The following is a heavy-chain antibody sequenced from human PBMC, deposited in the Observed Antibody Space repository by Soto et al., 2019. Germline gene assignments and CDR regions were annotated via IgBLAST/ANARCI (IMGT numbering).Heavy chain of an antibody. Sequence: SETLSLTCAVSGASISSTDWWSWVRQPPGKRLEWIGDVYHSGFTTYNPSLRSRVTISVDKSKNRFSLRLSSVTAADTAVYYCALRADAPMVTYFDYWGQGALVTVSS. D-gene: IGHD5-18*01. CDR2: VYHSGFT. J-gene: IGHJ4*02. CDR3: ALRADAPMVTYFDY. CDR1: GASISSTDW. V-gene: IGHV4-4*02.